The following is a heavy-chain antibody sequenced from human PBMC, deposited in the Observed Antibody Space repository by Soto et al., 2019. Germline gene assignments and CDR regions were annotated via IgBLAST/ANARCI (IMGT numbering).Heavy chain of an antibody. D-gene: IGHD2-15*01. Sequence: GGSLRLSCAASGFTVSSYAMSWVRQAPGKGLEWVSAISGSGGSTYYADSVKGRFTISRDNSKNTLYLQMNSLRAEDTAVYYCAKDSRWLKGYYFDYWGQGTLVTVSS. CDR1: GFTVSSYA. CDR2: ISGSGGST. J-gene: IGHJ4*02. CDR3: AKDSRWLKGYYFDY. V-gene: IGHV3-23*01.